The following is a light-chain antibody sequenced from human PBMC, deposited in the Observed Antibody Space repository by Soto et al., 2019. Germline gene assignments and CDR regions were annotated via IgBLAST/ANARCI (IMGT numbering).Light chain of an antibody. CDR1: SSDVGRYNI. CDR2: EGS. CDR3: CSYAGSSIYV. V-gene: IGLV2-23*01. J-gene: IGLJ1*01. Sequence: QSVLTQPASVSGSPGQSITISCTGTSSDVGRYNIVSWYQQHPGKAPKLMIYEGSKRPSGVSNRFSGSKSGNTASLTISGLQAEDEADYYCCSYAGSSIYVFGTGTKLTVL.